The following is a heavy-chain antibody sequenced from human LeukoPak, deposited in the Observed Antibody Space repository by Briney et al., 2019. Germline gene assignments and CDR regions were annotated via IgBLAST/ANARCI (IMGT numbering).Heavy chain of an antibody. Sequence: SETLSLTCTVPGGSINSYYWSWIRQPPGKGLEWIGYIYYSGSTNYNPSLKSRVTISVDTSKNQFSLKLSSVTAADTAVYYCARLIAVTGTVDYFDYWGQGTLVTVSS. CDR3: ARLIAVTGTVDYFDY. V-gene: IGHV4-59*08. CDR2: IYYSGST. J-gene: IGHJ4*02. D-gene: IGHD6-19*01. CDR1: GGSINSYY.